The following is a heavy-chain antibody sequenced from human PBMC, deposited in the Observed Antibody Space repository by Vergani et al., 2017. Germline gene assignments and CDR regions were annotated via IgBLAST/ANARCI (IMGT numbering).Heavy chain of an antibody. V-gene: IGHV4-39*07. Sequence: QLQLQESGPGLVKPSETLSLTCTVSGGSISSSSYYWGWIRQPPGKGLEWIGSFYYSGSTYYNPSLKSRVTISVDTSKNQFSLKLSSVTAADAAVYYCARGRRKSRGDFDPWGQGTLVTVSS. CDR3: ARGRRKSRGDFDP. D-gene: IGHD3-16*01. J-gene: IGHJ5*02. CDR1: GGSISSSSYY. CDR2: FYYSGST.